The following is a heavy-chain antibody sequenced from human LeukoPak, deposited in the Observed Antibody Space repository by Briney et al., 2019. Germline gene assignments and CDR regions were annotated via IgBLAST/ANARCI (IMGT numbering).Heavy chain of an antibody. CDR1: GDTFTDTY. Sequence: GESLKISCQASGDTFTDTYIAWVRQMAGKGLEWMGIVYHDGSDTRYSPSFQGQVTISVDQSISTAYLQWTSLKTSDTAMYYCARHLRREGLADYWGQGTLVTVSS. CDR2: VYHDGSDT. J-gene: IGHJ4*02. D-gene: IGHD3/OR15-3a*01. V-gene: IGHV5-51*01. CDR3: ARHLRREGLADY.